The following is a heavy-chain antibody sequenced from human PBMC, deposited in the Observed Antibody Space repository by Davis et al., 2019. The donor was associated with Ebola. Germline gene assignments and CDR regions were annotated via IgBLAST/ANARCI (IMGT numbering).Heavy chain of an antibody. CDR1: GFIFSNYG. D-gene: IGHD2-8*02. V-gene: IGHV3-7*03. CDR2: IKQDGSQT. Sequence: GGSLRLSCAASGFIFSNYGMHWVRQAPGKGLEWVANIKQDGSQTYHMDSVKGRFTISRDNAKNSLYLQMNSLRAEDTAVYYCTRGSTGSWGQGTLVTVSS. J-gene: IGHJ5*02. CDR3: TRGSTGS.